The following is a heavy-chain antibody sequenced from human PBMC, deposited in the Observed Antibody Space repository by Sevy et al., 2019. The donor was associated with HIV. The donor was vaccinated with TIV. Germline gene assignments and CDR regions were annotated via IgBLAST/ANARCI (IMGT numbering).Heavy chain of an antibody. Sequence: GGSLRLSCAASGLIFSDYYMGWVRQAPGKGLEWVADISSTNTYTNYADSVKGRFTISRDNAKKSLYLQMNTLRAEDTAVYYCARLRVIASAPYYFDYWGQGTLVTVSS. CDR2: ISSTNTYT. CDR3: ARLRVIASAPYYFDY. V-gene: IGHV3-11*06. D-gene: IGHD2-21*01. J-gene: IGHJ4*02. CDR1: GLIFSDYY.